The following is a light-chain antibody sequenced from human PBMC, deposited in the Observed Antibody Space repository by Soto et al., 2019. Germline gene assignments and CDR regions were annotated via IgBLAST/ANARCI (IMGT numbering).Light chain of an antibody. CDR1: SSNIGSNS. Sequence: QSVLTQPPSASGTPGQRVTISCSGSSSNIGSNSVNWYQQLPGTAPKLLMYSSNQRPSGVPDRFSGSKSGTSASLAISGLQSEDEADYYCAASDDSLNGVVFGGGTKLSVL. V-gene: IGLV1-44*01. J-gene: IGLJ2*01. CDR2: SSN. CDR3: AASDDSLNGVV.